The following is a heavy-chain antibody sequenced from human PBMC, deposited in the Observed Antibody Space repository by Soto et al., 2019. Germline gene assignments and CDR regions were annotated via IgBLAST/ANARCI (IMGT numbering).Heavy chain of an antibody. D-gene: IGHD1-20*01. J-gene: IGHJ4*02. CDR2: IFWDDDK. CDR1: GFSLSTSGVG. V-gene: IGHV2-5*02. Sequence: QLTLKESGPTLVKPTQTLTLTCTFSGFSLSTSGVGVGWIRQPPGKALEWLALIFWDDDKRYSPSLKSRLTVTKDTSKNQVVLTMTNMDPVDTDTYYCVHRRGIPTRGYYFDFWGQGTLVIVGS. CDR3: VHRRGIPTRGYYFDF.